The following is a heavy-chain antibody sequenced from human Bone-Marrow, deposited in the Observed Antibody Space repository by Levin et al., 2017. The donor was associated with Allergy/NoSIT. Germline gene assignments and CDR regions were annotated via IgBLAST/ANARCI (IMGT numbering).Heavy chain of an antibody. J-gene: IGHJ4*02. CDR2: ISWNSGSI. CDR1: GFTFDDYA. V-gene: IGHV3-9*01. CDR3: AKDISRYSSSYFDY. Sequence: GGSLRLSCAASGFTFDDYAMHWVRQAPGKGLEWVSGISWNSGSIGYADSVKGRFTISRDNAKNSLYLQMNSLRAEDTALYYCAKDISRYSSSYFDYWGQGTLVTVSS. D-gene: IGHD6-13*01.